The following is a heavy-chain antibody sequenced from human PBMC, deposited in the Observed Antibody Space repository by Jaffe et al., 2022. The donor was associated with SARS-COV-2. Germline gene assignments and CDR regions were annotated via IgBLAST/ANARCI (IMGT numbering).Heavy chain of an antibody. J-gene: IGHJ3*02. CDR3: ATDSDYDSSGYYPNAFDI. CDR2: FDPEDGET. V-gene: IGHV1-24*01. CDR1: GYTLTELS. Sequence: QVQLVQSGAEVKKPGASVKVSCKVSGYTLTELSMHWVRQAPGKGLEWMGGFDPEDGETIYAQKFQGRVTMTEDTSTDTAYMELSSLRSEDTAVYYCATDSDYDSSGYYPNAFDIWGQGTMVTVSS. D-gene: IGHD3-22*01.